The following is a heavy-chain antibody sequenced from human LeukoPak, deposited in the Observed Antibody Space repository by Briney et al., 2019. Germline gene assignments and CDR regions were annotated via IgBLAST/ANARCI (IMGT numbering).Heavy chain of an antibody. V-gene: IGHV1-2*02. Sequence: ASVKVSXKASGYTFTGYYMHWVRQAPGQGLEWMGWINPNSGGTNYAQKFQGRVTMTRDTSISTAYMELSRLRSDDTAVYYCASTYSGYYYYYYMDVWGKGTTVTVSS. CDR3: ASTYSGYYYYYYMDV. CDR2: INPNSGGT. CDR1: GYTFTGYY. D-gene: IGHD6-13*01. J-gene: IGHJ6*03.